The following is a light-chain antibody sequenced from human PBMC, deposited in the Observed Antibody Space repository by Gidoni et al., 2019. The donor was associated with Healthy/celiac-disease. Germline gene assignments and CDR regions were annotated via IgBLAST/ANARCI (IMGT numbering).Light chain of an antibody. Sequence: NFMLTQPHSVSESPGKTVTIPCTRSSGSIASNYVQWYQQRPGSSPTTVLYEDNQRPSGVPDRFSGSIDSSSNSASLTISGLKTEDEADYYCQSYDSSNPVVFGGGTKLTVL. J-gene: IGLJ2*01. V-gene: IGLV6-57*01. CDR3: QSYDSSNPVV. CDR1: SGSIASNY. CDR2: EDN.